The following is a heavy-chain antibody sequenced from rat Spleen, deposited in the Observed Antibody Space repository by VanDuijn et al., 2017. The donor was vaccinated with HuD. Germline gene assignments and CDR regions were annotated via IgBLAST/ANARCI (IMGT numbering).Heavy chain of an antibody. D-gene: IGHD1-2*01. J-gene: IGHJ3*01. CDR1: GFSLTSYH. V-gene: IGHV2-43*01. CDR2: IWTGGST. Sequence: QVQLKESGPGLVQPSQTLSLTCTVSGFSLTSYHVSWVRQPPGKGLEWMGVIWTGGSTAYNSLLKSRLSISRDISKSQVFLKMNSVQTEDTAMYFCASHYSSYRGDWFAYWGQGTLVTVSS. CDR3: ASHYSSYRGDWFAY.